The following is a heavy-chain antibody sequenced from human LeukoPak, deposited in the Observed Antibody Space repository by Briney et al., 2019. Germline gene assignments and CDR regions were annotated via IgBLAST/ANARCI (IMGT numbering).Heavy chain of an antibody. CDR3: ARGGLRNYDFWSGYYIDY. J-gene: IGHJ4*02. V-gene: IGHV3-21*01. D-gene: IGHD3-3*01. Sequence: GGSLRLSCAASGLTFSSYAMSWVRQAPGKGLEWVSSISSSSSYIYYADSVKGRFTISRDNAKNSLYLQMNSLRAEDTAVYYCARGGLRNYDFWSGYYIDYWGQGTLVTVSS. CDR1: GLTFSSYA. CDR2: ISSSSSYI.